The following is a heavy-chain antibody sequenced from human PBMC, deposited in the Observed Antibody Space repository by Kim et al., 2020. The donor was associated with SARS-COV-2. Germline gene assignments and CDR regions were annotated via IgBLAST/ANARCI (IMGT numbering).Heavy chain of an antibody. J-gene: IGHJ6*02. CDR3: TTDRWIAVAMATSYYYYGMDV. Sequence: GGSLRLSCAASGFTFSNAWMSWVRQAPGKGLEWVGRIKSKTDGGTTDYAAPVKGRFTISRDDSKNTLYLQMNSLKTEDTAVYYCTTDRWIAVAMATSYYYYGMDVWGQGTTVTVSS. CDR2: IKSKTDGGTT. V-gene: IGHV3-15*01. CDR1: GFTFSNAW. D-gene: IGHD6-19*01.